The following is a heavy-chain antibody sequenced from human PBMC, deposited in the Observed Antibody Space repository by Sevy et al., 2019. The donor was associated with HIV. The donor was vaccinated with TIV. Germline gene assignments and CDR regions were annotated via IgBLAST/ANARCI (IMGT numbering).Heavy chain of an antibody. CDR3: AKDYDIVVVPAARGGWNYNNYYYGMDV. CDR2: ISGSGGST. J-gene: IGHJ6*02. Sequence: GGSLRLSCAASGFTFSSYAMSWVRQAPGKGLEWVSAISGSGGSTYYADSVKGRFTISRDNSKNTLYLQMNSLRAEDTAVYYCAKDYDIVVVPAARGGWNYNNYYYGMDVWGQGTTVTVSS. CDR1: GFTFSSYA. V-gene: IGHV3-23*01. D-gene: IGHD2-2*01.